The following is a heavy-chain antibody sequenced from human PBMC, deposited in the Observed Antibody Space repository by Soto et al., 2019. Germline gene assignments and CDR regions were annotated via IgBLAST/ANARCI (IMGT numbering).Heavy chain of an antibody. CDR2: TYYSGST. Sequence: SETLSLTCTASGGSISSYSWSWIRQPPGKGLEWIGYTYYSGSTNYNPSLKSRATISVDTSKNQHSLKLSSVTAADTAVYYCARWDYGDYAGGSYYGMDVWGQGTTVTVSS. CDR3: ARWDYGDYAGGSYYGMDV. V-gene: IGHV4-59*01. J-gene: IGHJ6*02. D-gene: IGHD4-17*01. CDR1: GGSISSYS.